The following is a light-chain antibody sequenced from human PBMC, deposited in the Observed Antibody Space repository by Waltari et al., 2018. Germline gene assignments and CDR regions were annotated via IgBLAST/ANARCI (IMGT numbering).Light chain of an antibody. CDR1: SNNVGNQG. Sequence: QAGLTQPPSVSKGLRQTATLTCTGKSNNVGNQGAAWLQQHQGQPPKLLSYRNNNRPSGISDRFSASRSGNTASLTITGLQPEDEADYYCSAWDSDLSGYVFGTGTKVTVL. CDR2: RNN. J-gene: IGLJ1*01. CDR3: SAWDSDLSGYV. V-gene: IGLV10-54*04.